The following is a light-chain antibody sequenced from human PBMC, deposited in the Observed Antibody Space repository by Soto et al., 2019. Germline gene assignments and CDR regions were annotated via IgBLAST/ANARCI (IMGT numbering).Light chain of an antibody. CDR1: QSISSW. V-gene: IGKV1-5*01. J-gene: IGKJ1*01. CDR3: QQYNSYSLWT. Sequence: DIQMTQSPSTLSASVGDRVTSTCRASQSISSWLAWYQQKPGKAPKLLIYDASSLESGVPSRFSGSGSGTEFTLTISSLQPDDFATYYCQQYNSYSLWTFGQGTKVEIQ. CDR2: DAS.